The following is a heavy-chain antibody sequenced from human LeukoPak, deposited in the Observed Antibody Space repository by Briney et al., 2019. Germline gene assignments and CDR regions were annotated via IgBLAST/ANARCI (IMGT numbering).Heavy chain of an antibody. CDR1: GGSISSYY. J-gene: IGHJ4*02. D-gene: IGHD3-10*01. V-gene: IGHV4-59*08. Sequence: PSETLSLLCSVSGGSISSYYWRWLRQPPGKGLEGCGYMYYSGSSSDNLSLRSRAPISVDTTKSQPSPKPSSVTPADTAVYYCARHSPPITRIFDSWGQGTLVTVSS. CDR3: ARHSPPITRIFDS. CDR2: MYYSGSS.